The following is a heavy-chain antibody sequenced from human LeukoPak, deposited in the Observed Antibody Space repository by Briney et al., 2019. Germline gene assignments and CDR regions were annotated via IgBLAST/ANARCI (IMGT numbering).Heavy chain of an antibody. D-gene: IGHD3-22*01. J-gene: IGHJ6*03. V-gene: IGHV4-4*02. CDR3: ARDYYDSSGYYHYYYYYYMDV. Sequence: SETLSLTCAVSGGSISSSNWWSWVRQPPGKGLEWIGEIYHSGSTNYNPSLKSRVTISVDKSKNQFSLKLSSVTAADTAVYYCARDYYDSSGYYHYYYYYYMDVWGKGTTVTVSS. CDR2: IYHSGST. CDR1: GGSISSSNW.